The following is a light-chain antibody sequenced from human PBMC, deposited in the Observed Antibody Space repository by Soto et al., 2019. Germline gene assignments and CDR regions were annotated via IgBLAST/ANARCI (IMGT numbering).Light chain of an antibody. CDR2: AAS. CDR3: QQFNTYPLT. J-gene: IGKJ4*01. V-gene: IGKV1-9*01. Sequence: DIQLTQSPSFLSASVGDRVTITCRASQGINDYLAWYQQKPGKAPKLLIYAASTLQSEVPSMFSVSESWTEFSLTIRSLQPEDFAPYSCQQFNTYPLTFGGGTTVEVK. CDR1: QGINDY.